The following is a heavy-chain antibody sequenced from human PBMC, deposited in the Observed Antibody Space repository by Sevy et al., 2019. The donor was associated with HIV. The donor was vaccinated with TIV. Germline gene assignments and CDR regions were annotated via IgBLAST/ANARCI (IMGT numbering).Heavy chain of an antibody. CDR2: MNPNSGNT. V-gene: IGHV1-8*01. CDR3: ARGSSSDRYNYYYGMDV. D-gene: IGHD6-13*01. CDR1: GYTFTSYD. Sequence: AAVKVSCKASGYTFTSYDINWVRQATGQGLEWMGWMNPNSGNTGYAQKFQGRVTMTRNTSISTAYMELSSLRSEDTAMYYCARGSSSDRYNYYYGMDVWGQGTSVTVSS. J-gene: IGHJ6*02.